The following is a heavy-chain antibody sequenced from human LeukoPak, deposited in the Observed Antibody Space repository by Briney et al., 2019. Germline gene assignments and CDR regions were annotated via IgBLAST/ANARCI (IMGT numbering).Heavy chain of an antibody. CDR1: GFTFSSYS. D-gene: IGHD4-17*01. CDR2: ISSSSSTI. V-gene: IGHV3-48*01. J-gene: IGHJ6*03. CDR3: ARIPVGGYGDYYYYYMDV. Sequence: PGGSLRLSCAASGFTFSSYSMNWVRQAPGKGLEWVSYISSSSSTIYYADSVKGRFTISRDNAKNSLYLQMNSLRAEDTAVYYCARIPVGGYGDYYYYYMDVWGKGTTVTVSS.